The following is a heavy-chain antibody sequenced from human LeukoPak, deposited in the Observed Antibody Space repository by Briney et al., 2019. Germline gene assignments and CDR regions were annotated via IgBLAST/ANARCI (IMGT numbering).Heavy chain of an antibody. CDR3: ARGSTKI. D-gene: IGHD1-26*01. CDR2: VQKDGSYE. V-gene: IGHV3-30*02. J-gene: IGHJ3*02. Sequence: GGSLRLSCAASGFTFSSYAMHWVRQAPGKGLEWVAFVQKDGSYEKYGDSVKGRFTISRDNSKNTLYLQMNSLRVEDTAVYYCARGSTKIWGQGTMVSVSS. CDR1: GFTFSSYA.